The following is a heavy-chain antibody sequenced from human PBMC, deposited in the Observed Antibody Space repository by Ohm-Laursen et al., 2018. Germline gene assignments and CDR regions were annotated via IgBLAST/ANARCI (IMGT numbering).Heavy chain of an antibody. CDR1: GGSFSGYY. D-gene: IGHD6-6*01. J-gene: IGHJ4*02. CDR3: ARHTLDSSLIQ. V-gene: IGHV4-34*01. Sequence: SETLSLTCAVYGGSFSGYYWSWIRQPPGKGLEWIGEINHSGSTNYNPSLKSRVTISVDTSKNQFSLKLSSVTAADTAVYYCARHTLDSSLIQWGQGTLVTVSS. CDR2: INHSGST.